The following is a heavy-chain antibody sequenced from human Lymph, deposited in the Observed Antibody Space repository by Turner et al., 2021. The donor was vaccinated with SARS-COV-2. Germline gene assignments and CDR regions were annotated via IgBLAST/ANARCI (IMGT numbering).Heavy chain of an antibody. CDR3: ATGGWALRFFDWLYGMDV. CDR1: GYTLTELS. CDR2: FDPEDGET. V-gene: IGHV1-24*01. D-gene: IGHD3-9*01. Sequence: QVQLVQSGAEVKKPGASVKVSCKVSGYTLTELSMHWVRQAPGKGLEWMGGFDPEDGETIYAQKFQGRVTMTEDTSTDTAYMELSSLRSEDTAVYYCATGGWALRFFDWLYGMDVWGQGTTVTVSS. J-gene: IGHJ6*02.